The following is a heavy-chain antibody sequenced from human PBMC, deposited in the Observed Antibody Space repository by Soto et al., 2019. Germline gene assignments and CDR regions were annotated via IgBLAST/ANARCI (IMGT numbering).Heavy chain of an antibody. D-gene: IGHD3-3*02. CDR2: IMPVFATP. V-gene: IGHV1-69*12. CDR3: ARDKDRQQLGGNYYYILDV. J-gene: IGHJ6*02. Sequence: QVQLMQSGAEVKKPGSSVKVSCKASGGTFSTSAISWVRQAPGEGLEWVGGIMPVFATPDYAQKFQGRVTISADASTTTAYLELTSLTTDDTAVYYGARDKDRQQLGGNYYYILDVWGQGTAITVSS. CDR1: GGTFSTSA.